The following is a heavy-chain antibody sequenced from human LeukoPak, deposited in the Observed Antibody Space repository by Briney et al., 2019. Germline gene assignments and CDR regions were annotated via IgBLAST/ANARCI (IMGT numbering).Heavy chain of an antibody. CDR3: AMRSGSDAFDI. V-gene: IGHV1-2*02. Sequence: ASVAVSCKASGYTFTDYYMHWVRQAPGQGLEGMGGINPDSGGTNYAQKFQGRVTMTRDASISTAYRELSSPRSDDTSVYCCAMRSGSDAFDIWGQGTMVTVSS. CDR1: GYTFTDYY. CDR2: INPDSGGT. D-gene: IGHD3-3*01. J-gene: IGHJ3*02.